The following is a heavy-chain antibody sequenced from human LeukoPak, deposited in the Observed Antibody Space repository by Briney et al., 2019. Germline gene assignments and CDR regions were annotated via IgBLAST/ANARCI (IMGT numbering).Heavy chain of an antibody. CDR2: ISGSGSTI. V-gene: IGHV3-48*03. Sequence: PRGSLRLSCAASGFTFSTYEMNWVRQAPEKGLEWVSYISGSGSTIYYADAVKGRFTISRDNAKNSLYLQMNSLRAEDTAVYYCARDQSTVGGPGYFDYWGQGTLVTVSS. CDR3: ARDQSTVGGPGYFDY. D-gene: IGHD4-11*01. CDR1: GFTFSTYE. J-gene: IGHJ4*02.